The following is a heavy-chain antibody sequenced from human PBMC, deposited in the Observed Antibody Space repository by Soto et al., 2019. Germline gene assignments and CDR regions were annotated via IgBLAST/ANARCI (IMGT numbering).Heavy chain of an antibody. D-gene: IGHD4-4*01. CDR1: VDTFSSYS. CDR3: ATDKDSTYDY. CDR2: IIPILGIT. V-gene: IGHV1-69*08. J-gene: IGHJ4*02. Sequence: QVHLVQSGAEVEKPGSSVKVSCKASVDTFSSYSFTWVRQAPGQGLEWMGRIIPILGITNYAQKFQGRVTITADISTSTAYMELSSLRSEDTAVYYFATDKDSTYDYWGQGTLVTVSS.